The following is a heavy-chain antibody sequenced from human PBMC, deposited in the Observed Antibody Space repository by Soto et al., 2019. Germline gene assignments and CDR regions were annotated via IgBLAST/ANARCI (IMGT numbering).Heavy chain of an antibody. Sequence: QVQLVQSGAEVKRPGSSVKVSCNASAGSLSRNIIIWVRQAPGQGLEWVGGIMPFSGTTNYAQKFEGRVTITADESGATAHMELTSLKPDDTAIYYCARGTVEFGDACDVWGQGTIVVVSS. CDR2: IMPFSGTT. CDR3: ARGTVEFGDACDV. V-gene: IGHV1-69*01. CDR1: AGSLSRNI. J-gene: IGHJ3*01. D-gene: IGHD3-16*01.